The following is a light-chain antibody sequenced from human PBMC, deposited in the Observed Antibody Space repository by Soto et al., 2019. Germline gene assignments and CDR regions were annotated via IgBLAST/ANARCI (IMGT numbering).Light chain of an antibody. V-gene: IGKV3-20*01. CDR1: QTISSTY. CDR3: QHYGSSLPIT. CDR2: GAS. Sequence: EIVLTQSPGTLSLSPGKRATLSCRTSQTISSTYLAWYQQRPGQAPRLLIYGASSRATGIPDRFSGRGSGTDFALTISRLEPEACAVYYCQHYGSSLPITFGPGTKVDIK. J-gene: IGKJ3*01.